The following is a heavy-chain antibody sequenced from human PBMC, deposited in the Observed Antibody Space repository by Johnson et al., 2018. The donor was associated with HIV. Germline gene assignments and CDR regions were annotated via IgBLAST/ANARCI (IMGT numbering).Heavy chain of an antibody. CDR1: GFTFSDYY. D-gene: IGHD3-3*01. Sequence: VQLVESGGGLVQPGGSLRLSCAASGFTFSDYYMSWIRQAPGKGLEWVANIKQDGSEKYYVDSVKGRFTISRDNAKNSLSLQMNSLRAEDTAVYYCARMTHYNFWGGDTFDIWGQGTVVTVSS. CDR3: ARMTHYNFWGGDTFDI. V-gene: IGHV3-7*01. J-gene: IGHJ3*02. CDR2: IKQDGSEK.